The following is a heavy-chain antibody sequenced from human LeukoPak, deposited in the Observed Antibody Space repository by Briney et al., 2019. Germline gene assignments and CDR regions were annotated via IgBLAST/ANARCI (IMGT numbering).Heavy chain of an antibody. CDR3: LRGDRRDY. CDR2: IDSSGGYM. Sequence: GGSLRLSCEASGFTFNTCSMNWARQAPGKGLEWVSSIDSSGGYMFYADSVKGRFIISRDNAKDSLYLQMNSLRVEDTAVYYCLRGDRRDYWGQGTLVTVSS. J-gene: IGHJ4*02. V-gene: IGHV3-21*06. CDR1: GFTFNTCS.